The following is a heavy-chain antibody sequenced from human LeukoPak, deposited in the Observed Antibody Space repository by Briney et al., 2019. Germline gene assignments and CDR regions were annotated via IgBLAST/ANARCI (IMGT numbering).Heavy chain of an antibody. D-gene: IGHD1-26*01. Sequence: GGSLRLSCAASGFTFSNYAMHWVRQAPGKGLEWVAVISYDGSNKDYADSVKGRFTISRDNSKNTLWLQMNSLRAGDTAAYYCAKVARGYGGSYSFDSWGQGTLVTVSS. J-gene: IGHJ4*02. V-gene: IGHV3-30*18. CDR1: GFTFSNYA. CDR3: AKVARGYGGSYSFDS. CDR2: ISYDGSNK.